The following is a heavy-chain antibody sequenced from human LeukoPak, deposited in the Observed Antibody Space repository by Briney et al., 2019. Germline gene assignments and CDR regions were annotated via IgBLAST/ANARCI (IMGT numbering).Heavy chain of an antibody. CDR1: GGSIRSYY. V-gene: IGHV4-59*01. CDR2: MSYSGST. D-gene: IGHD3-16*01. J-gene: IGHJ4*02. Sequence: KPSETLSLTCTVSGGSIRSYYWNWIRQPPGKGLEWIGYMSYSGSTNYNPSLKSRVTILVDTSKNQFSLRLSSVTAADTAVYYCARRIAFGGYHDYWGQGTQVTVSS. CDR3: ARRIAFGGYHDY.